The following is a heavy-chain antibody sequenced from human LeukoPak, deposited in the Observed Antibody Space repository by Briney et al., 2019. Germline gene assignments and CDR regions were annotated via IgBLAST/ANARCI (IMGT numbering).Heavy chain of an antibody. CDR1: GYTFTGYY. J-gene: IGHJ5*02. D-gene: IGHD6-13*01. V-gene: IGHV1-2*02. CDR3: ARGRYSGRVNWFDP. Sequence: ASVKVSCKASGYTFTGYYMHWVRQAPGQGLEWMGWINPNSGGTNYAQKFQGRVTMTRDTSISTAYMELSRLRSDETAVYYCARGRYSGRVNWFDPWGQGTLVTVSS. CDR2: INPNSGGT.